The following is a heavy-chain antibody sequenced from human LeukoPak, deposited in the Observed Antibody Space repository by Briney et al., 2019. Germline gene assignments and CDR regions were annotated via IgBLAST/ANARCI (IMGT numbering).Heavy chain of an antibody. CDR2: ISGSGGST. CDR3: ARGIAAAGIPGYWFDP. D-gene: IGHD6-13*01. J-gene: IGHJ5*02. CDR1: GFTISSYA. Sequence: PGGSLRLSCAASGFTISSYAMSWVRQAPGKGLEWVSAISGSGGSTYYADSVKGRFTISRDNSKNTLYLQMNSLRAEDTAVYYCARGIAAAGIPGYWFDPWGQGTLVTVSS. V-gene: IGHV3-23*01.